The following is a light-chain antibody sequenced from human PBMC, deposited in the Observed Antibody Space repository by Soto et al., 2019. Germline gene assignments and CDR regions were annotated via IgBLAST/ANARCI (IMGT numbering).Light chain of an antibody. V-gene: IGKV1-33*01. Sequence: DIQMTQSPSSRSASVGDRVTITCQASQGITNYLNWFQQKPGKAPKLLIYAASNLETGVPSRFSGVGYGTDFTLTISSLQPEDIATYFCQQYDNFPITFGQGTRL. CDR1: QGITNY. CDR3: QQYDNFPIT. J-gene: IGKJ5*01. CDR2: AAS.